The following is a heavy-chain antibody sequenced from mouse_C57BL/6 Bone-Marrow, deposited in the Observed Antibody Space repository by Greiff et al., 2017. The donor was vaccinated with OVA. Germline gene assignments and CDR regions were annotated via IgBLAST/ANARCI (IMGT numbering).Heavy chain of an antibody. CDR3: ARNAYYCNYDYYAMDY. CDR1: GYSITSGYY. D-gene: IGHD2-10*01. CDR2: ISYDGSN. Sequence: DVKLQESGPGLVKPSQSLSLTCSVTGYSITSGYYWNWIRQFPGNKLEWMGYISYDGSNNYNPSLKNRISITRDTSKNQFFLKLNSVTTEDTATYYCARNAYYCNYDYYAMDYWGQGTSVTVSS. J-gene: IGHJ4*01. V-gene: IGHV3-6*01.